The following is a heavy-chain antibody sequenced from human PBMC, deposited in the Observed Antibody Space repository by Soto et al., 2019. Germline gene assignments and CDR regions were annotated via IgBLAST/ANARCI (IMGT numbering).Heavy chain of an antibody. CDR2: IIPIFGTA. V-gene: IGHV1-69*01. CDR3: ARADGSGWSNWFDP. J-gene: IGHJ5*02. Sequence: QVQLVQSGAEVKKPGSSVKASCKASGGTFSSYAISWVRQAPGQGLEWMGGIIPIFGTANYAQEFQGRVTITADESTSTAYMELSSLRSEDTAVYYCARADGSGWSNWFDPWGQGTLVTVSS. CDR1: GGTFSSYA. D-gene: IGHD6-19*01.